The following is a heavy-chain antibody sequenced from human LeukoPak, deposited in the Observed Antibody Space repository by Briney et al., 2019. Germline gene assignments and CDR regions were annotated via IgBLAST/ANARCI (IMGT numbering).Heavy chain of an antibody. D-gene: IGHD2-21*01. V-gene: IGHV4-4*09. CDR1: GGSISSYY. Sequence: SETLSLTCTVSGGSISSYYWSWIRQPPGKGLEWIGYIYTSGSTNYNPSLKSRVTISVDTSKNQFSLKLSSVTAADTAVYYCAIIASARHFDYWGPGTLVTVSS. J-gene: IGHJ4*02. CDR2: IYTSGST. CDR3: AIIASARHFDY.